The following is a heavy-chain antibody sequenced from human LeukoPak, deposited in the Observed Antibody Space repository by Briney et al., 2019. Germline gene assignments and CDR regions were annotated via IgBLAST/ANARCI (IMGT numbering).Heavy chain of an antibody. V-gene: IGHV4-4*07. Sequence: AETLSLTCTVSGGSISSYYWSWIRQPAGKGLEWIGHIYPSGSSNYNPSLKSRVTTSVDTSKNQFPLKLSSVTAADTAVYYCARAGRYSSGPTLWGQGTLVTVSS. D-gene: IGHD6-19*01. CDR2: IYPSGSS. CDR1: GGSISSYY. J-gene: IGHJ4*02. CDR3: ARAGRYSSGPTL.